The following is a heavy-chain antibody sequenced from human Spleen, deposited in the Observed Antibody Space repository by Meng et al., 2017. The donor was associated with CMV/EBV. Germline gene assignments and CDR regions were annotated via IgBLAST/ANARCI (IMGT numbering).Heavy chain of an antibody. J-gene: IGHJ4*02. D-gene: IGHD6-6*01. Sequence: GESLKISCAASGFTFSSYAMHWVRQAPGKGLEWVAVISYDGSNKYYADSVKGRFTISRDNSKNTLYLQMNSLRAEDTAVYYCARDRSNIATRAKIDYWGQGTLVTVSS. CDR3: ARDRSNIATRAKIDY. CDR1: GFTFSSYA. V-gene: IGHV3-30*04. CDR2: ISYDGSNK.